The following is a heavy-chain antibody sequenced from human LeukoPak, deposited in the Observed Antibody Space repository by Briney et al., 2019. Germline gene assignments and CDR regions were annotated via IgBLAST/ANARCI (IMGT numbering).Heavy chain of an antibody. CDR3: ARLWEIAVGGDY. J-gene: IGHJ4*02. CDR1: GYTFSTYW. D-gene: IGHD6-13*01. V-gene: IGHV5-51*01. Sequence: KCGESLKISCKGSGYTFSTYWIGWVRQMPGKGLEWMGIIYPGDSETRYSPSFQGQVTISADKSISTAYLQWSSLRASDTAMYYCARLWEIAVGGDYWGQGTLVTVSS. CDR2: IYPGDSET.